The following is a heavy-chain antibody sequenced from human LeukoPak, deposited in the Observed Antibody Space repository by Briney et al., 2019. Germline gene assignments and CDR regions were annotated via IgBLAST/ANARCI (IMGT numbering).Heavy chain of an antibody. CDR3: ARDRGRTISYYYGMDV. CDR2: IYYSGST. J-gene: IGHJ6*02. V-gene: IGHV4-30-4*08. CDR1: GGSISSGDYY. Sequence: PSQTLSLTCTVSGGSISSGDYYWSWIRQPPGKGLEWIGYIYYSGSTYYNPSLKSRVTISVDTSKNQFSLKLSSVTAADTAVYYCARDRGRTISYYYGMDVWGQGTTVTVSS. D-gene: IGHD3-3*01.